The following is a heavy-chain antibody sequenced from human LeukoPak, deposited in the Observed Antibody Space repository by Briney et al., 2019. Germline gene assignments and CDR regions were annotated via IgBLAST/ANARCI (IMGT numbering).Heavy chain of an antibody. V-gene: IGHV3-33*01. CDR1: GFTFSSYG. D-gene: IGHD3-22*01. Sequence: GGSLRLSCAASGFTFSSYGMHWVRQAPGKGLEWVAVIWYDGSNKYYADSVKGRFTISRDNAKNSLYLQMNSLRAEDTAVYYCARDRGSSGPLYYFDYWGQGTLVTVSS. CDR3: ARDRGSSGPLYYFDY. CDR2: IWYDGSNK. J-gene: IGHJ4*02.